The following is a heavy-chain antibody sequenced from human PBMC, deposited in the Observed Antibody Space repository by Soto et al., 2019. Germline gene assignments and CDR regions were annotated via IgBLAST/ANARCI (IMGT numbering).Heavy chain of an antibody. J-gene: IGHJ4*02. CDR1: GYSFTGYF. Sequence: VSGKVCCKASGYSFTGYFVHCVRQAPGQELGWIGWIKPNPGATKYAQKIPGRVNMTRDKSIPTGYMELSRLKSDHTGVHYCAREKGYDIWTFYKKAGGLDYWGQRTHVTVSS. CDR2: IKPNPGAT. D-gene: IGHD3-9*01. V-gene: IGHV1-2*02. CDR3: AREKGYDIWTFYKKAGGLDY.